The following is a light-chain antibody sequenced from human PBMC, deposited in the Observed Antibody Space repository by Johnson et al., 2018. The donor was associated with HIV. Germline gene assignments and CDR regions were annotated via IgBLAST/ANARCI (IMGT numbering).Light chain of an antibody. J-gene: IGLJ1*01. CDR1: SSNIGNNY. CDR2: ENN. CDR3: GTWDSSWGV. Sequence: QSVLTQPPSVSAAPGQKVTISCSGSSSNIGNNYVSWYQQLPGTAPKLLIYENNKRPSGIPDRFSGSKSGTSATLGITGLQTGDEADYYCGTWDSSWGVFGTGTKFSVL. V-gene: IGLV1-51*02.